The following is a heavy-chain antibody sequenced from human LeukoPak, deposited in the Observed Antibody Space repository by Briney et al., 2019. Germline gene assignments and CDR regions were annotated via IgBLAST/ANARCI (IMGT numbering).Heavy chain of an antibody. D-gene: IGHD3-10*01. CDR1: GITVSKTW. CDR3: TRGYWFDP. V-gene: IGHV3-15*01. J-gene: IGHJ5*02. Sequence: GGSLRLSCAASGITVSKTWMSWVRQAPGKGLEWVGRIKSKTDGGTTDYAAPVKGRFTISRDDSTNTLYLQMNSLKTEDTAVYYCTRGYWFDPWGQGTLVTVSS. CDR2: IKSKTDGGTT.